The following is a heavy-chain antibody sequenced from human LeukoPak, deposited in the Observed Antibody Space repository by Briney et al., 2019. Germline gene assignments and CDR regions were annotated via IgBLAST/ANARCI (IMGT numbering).Heavy chain of an antibody. CDR1: GFTFSSYA. J-gene: IGHJ4*02. D-gene: IGHD6-13*01. V-gene: IGHV3-23*01. Sequence: GSLRLSCAASGFTFSSYAMHWVRQAPGKGLEWVSAISGSGGSTYYEDSVKGRFTISRDNSKSTLYLQMNSLRAEDTAVYYCAKDDPIAAAGIDYWGQGTLVTVSS. CDR2: ISGSGGST. CDR3: AKDDPIAAAGIDY.